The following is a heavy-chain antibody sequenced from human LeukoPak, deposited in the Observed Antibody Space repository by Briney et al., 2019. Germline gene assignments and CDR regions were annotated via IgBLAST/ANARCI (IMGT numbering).Heavy chain of an antibody. CDR2: ISSSGSTI. J-gene: IGHJ5*02. Sequence: GGSLRLSCAASGFTSSTYEMNWVRQAPGKGLEWLSYISSSGSTIYYTHSVKGRFTISRDNAKNSLYLQMNSLTAEDTAVYYWARGASDYSNWFDPWGQGTLVTVSS. CDR1: GFTSSTYE. D-gene: IGHD4-11*01. V-gene: IGHV3-48*03. CDR3: ARGASDYSNWFDP.